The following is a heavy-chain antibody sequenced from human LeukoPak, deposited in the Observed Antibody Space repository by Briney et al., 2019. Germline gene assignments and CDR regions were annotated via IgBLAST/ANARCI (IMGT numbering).Heavy chain of an antibody. CDR1: GFSFSDSA. V-gene: IGHV3-73*01. J-gene: IGHJ4*02. Sequence: GGSLKLSCAASGFSFSDSAIHWVRQPSGRGLEWVGRIRSTAGTYATAYAASVKGRFTISRDDSKNTAYLQMNSLETEDTALYYCARLTDLAGVYDYVGFDYWGQGTLVTVSS. D-gene: IGHD3-16*01. CDR2: IRSTAGTYAT. CDR3: ARLTDLAGVYDYVGFDY.